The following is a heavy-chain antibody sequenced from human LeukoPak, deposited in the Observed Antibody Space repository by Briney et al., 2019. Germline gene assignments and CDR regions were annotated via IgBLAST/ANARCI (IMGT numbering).Heavy chain of an antibody. V-gene: IGHV4-34*01. Sequence: KSSETLSLTCAVYGGSFSGYYWSWIRHPPGKGLEWSGEINHSGSTNYNPSLKSRVTISVDTSKNQFSLKLSSVTAADTAVYYCASLGGQLPSYNWFDPWGQGTLVTVSS. CDR2: INHSGST. D-gene: IGHD2-2*01. CDR1: GGSFSGYY. J-gene: IGHJ5*02. CDR3: ASLGGQLPSYNWFDP.